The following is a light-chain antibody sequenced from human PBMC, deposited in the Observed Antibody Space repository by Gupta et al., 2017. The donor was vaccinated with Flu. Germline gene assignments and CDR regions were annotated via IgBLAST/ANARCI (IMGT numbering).Light chain of an antibody. V-gene: IGKV2-30*01. CDR3: MRGTHPWT. Sequence: DVVMTQSPLSLPVTLGQPASISCRSSQSLVYKNGITYLTWLQQRPGQSPRRLIYEVSNRDSGVTDRFSGSGAGNDFTLKSSRGEAEDGGGYYCMRGTHPWTFGQGTRLEI. CDR1: QSLVYKNGITY. CDR2: EVS. J-gene: IGKJ2*02.